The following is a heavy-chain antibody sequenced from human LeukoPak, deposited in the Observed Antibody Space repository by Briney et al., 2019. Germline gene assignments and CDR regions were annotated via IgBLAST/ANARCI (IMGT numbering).Heavy chain of an antibody. J-gene: IGHJ4*02. CDR1: GGSISSYY. V-gene: IGHV4-59*01. D-gene: IGHD2-15*01. Sequence: SETLSLTCTVSGGSISSYYWSWIRQPPGKGLEWIGYIYYSGSTNYNPSLKSRVTISVDTSKNQFSLKLSSVTAADTAVYYCASLYCSGGSCYFDYWGQGTLVTVSS. CDR3: ASLYCSGGSCYFDY. CDR2: IYYSGST.